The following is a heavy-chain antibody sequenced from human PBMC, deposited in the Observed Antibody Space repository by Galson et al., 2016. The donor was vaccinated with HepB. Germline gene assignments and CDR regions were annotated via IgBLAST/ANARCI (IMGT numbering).Heavy chain of an antibody. D-gene: IGHD3-16*01. CDR1: GFTFSLYS. CDR2: ISTGGTTI. Sequence: SLRLSCAASGFTFSLYSMYWVRQAPGKGLDWVSYISTGGTTIYYADSVKGQFTISRDNAKNLLYLQMNSLRAEDTAVYYCARADSRSYASKWSLDYWGQGTLVTVSS. CDR3: ARADSRSYASKWSLDY. V-gene: IGHV3-48*04. J-gene: IGHJ4*02.